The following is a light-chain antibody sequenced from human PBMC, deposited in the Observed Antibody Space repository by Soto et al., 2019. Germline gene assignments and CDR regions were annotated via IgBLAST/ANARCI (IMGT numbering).Light chain of an antibody. V-gene: IGKV4-1*01. CDR1: QSVLYSSNNKNY. CDR3: QQYYSTPLT. J-gene: IGKJ4*01. CDR2: WAA. Sequence: DIVMTQSPDSLAVSLGERATINCKSSQSVLYSSNNKNYLAWYQQKPGQPPKLLIYWAATRESGVPDRFSGSGSGTDFALTINSLQAEDVAVYYCQQYYSTPLTFGGGTQVEI.